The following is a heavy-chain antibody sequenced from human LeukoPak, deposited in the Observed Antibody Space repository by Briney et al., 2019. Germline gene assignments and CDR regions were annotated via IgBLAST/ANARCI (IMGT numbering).Heavy chain of an antibody. J-gene: IGHJ6*02. V-gene: IGHV3-11*01. CDR3: ARGPIAHSRSYERNYYYGMDV. Sequence: PGGSLRLSCAASGFTFSDYYMSWIRQAPGKGLEWVSYISSSGSTIYYADSVKGRFTITRDNAKNSLYLQMNSLRAEDTAVYYCARGPIAHSRSYERNYYYGMDVWGQGTTVTVSS. CDR2: ISSSGSTI. D-gene: IGHD1-26*01. CDR1: GFTFSDYY.